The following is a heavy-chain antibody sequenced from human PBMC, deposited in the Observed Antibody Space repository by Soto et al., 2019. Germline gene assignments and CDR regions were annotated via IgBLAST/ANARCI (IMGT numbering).Heavy chain of an antibody. Sequence: QVHLVQSGAEVKKPGASVKVSCQGSGYAFTTYGITWVRQAPGQGLEWMGWISAHNGNTNYAQKLQGRVTVTRDTSTSTAYMELRSPREDDTAVYYCARGRYGDYWGQGALVTVSS. CDR3: ARGRYGDY. CDR2: ISAHNGNT. CDR1: GYAFTTYG. V-gene: IGHV1-18*01. J-gene: IGHJ4*02. D-gene: IGHD1-1*01.